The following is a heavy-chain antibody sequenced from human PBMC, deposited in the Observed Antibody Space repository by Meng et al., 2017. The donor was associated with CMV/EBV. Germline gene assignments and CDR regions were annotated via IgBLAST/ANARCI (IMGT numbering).Heavy chain of an antibody. V-gene: IGHV3-73*01. CDR3: TRRLMSRGGLIDY. D-gene: IGHD5/OR15-5a*01. CDR1: GFTFSGSA. Sequence: GGSLRLSCAASGFTFSGSAMHWVRQASGKGLEWVGRIRSKANSYATAYAASVKGRFTISRDESKNTAYLQMNSLKTEDTAVYYCTRRLMSRGGLIDYWGQGTLVTVSS. J-gene: IGHJ4*02. CDR2: IRSKANSYAT.